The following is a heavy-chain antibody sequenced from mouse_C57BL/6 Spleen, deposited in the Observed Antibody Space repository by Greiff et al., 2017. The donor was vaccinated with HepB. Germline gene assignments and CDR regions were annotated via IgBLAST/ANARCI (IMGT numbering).Heavy chain of an antibody. CDR1: GYSITSGYD. D-gene: IGHD1-1*01. J-gene: IGHJ3*01. CDR2: ISYSGST. Sequence: VQLQQSGPGMVKPSQSLSLTCTVTGYSITSGYDWHWIRHFPGNKLEWMGYISYSGSTNYNPSLKSRISITHDTSKNHFFLKLNSVTTEDTATYYCARGGNYYGSSPAWFAYWGQGTLVTVSA. CDR3: ARGGNYYGSSPAWFAY. V-gene: IGHV3-1*01.